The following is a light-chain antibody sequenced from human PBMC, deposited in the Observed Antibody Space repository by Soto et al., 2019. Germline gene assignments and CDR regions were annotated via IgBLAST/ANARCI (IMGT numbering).Light chain of an antibody. J-gene: IGKJ1*01. CDR3: QQYSTYST. Sequence: ESVLTQSPATLSLSPGERATLSCRASQSVSSYLAWYQQKPGQAPRLLIYDASNRATGIPARFSGSGSGTDFTLTISSLPPDDFATYYCQQYSTYSTFGQGTKVDIK. V-gene: IGKV3-11*01. CDR1: QSVSSY. CDR2: DAS.